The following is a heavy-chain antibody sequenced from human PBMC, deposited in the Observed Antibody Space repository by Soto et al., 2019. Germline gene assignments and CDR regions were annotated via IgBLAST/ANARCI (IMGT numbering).Heavy chain of an antibody. V-gene: IGHV1-69*02. CDR3: AASYGSGYRAFDY. J-gene: IGHJ4*02. Sequence: QVQLVQSGAEVKKPGSSVKVSCKASGDTFSFYPINWVRQAPGLGLEWMGRVNPIVSMSNYAQKFQGRVTITADKSTNTASMQLSSLRSEDTAIYYCAASYGSGYRAFDYWGQGALVTVSS. D-gene: IGHD3-10*01. CDR1: GDTFSFYP. CDR2: VNPIVSMS.